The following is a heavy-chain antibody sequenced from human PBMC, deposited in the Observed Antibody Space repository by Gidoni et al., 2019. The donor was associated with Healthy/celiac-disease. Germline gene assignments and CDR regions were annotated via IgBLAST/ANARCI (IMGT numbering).Heavy chain of an antibody. CDR2: ISRSGSTI. V-gene: IGHV3-48*03. J-gene: IGHJ4*02. D-gene: IGHD3-22*01. CDR3: ARRGGNYYDSSGYFDY. Sequence: EVQLVESGGGLVQPGGSLRLSCAAYGLTVSSYAMNWFSQAPGKGLEWVSYISRSGSTIYYADSVKGRFTISRDNAKNSLYLQMNSLRAEDTAVYYCARRGGNYYDSSGYFDYWGQGTLVTVSS. CDR1: GLTVSSYA.